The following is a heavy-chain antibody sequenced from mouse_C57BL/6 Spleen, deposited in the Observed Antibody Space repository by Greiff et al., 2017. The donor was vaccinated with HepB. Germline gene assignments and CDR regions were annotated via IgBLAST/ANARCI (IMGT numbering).Heavy chain of an antibody. V-gene: IGHV5-17*01. CDR3: AREDYDYVGAMDY. J-gene: IGHJ4*01. CDR1: GFTFSDYG. CDR2: ISSGSSTI. D-gene: IGHD2-4*01. Sequence: EVKLMESGGGLVKPGGSLKLSCAASGFTFSDYGMHWVRQAPEKGLEWVAYISSGSSTIYYADTVKGRFTISRDNAKNTLFLQMTSLRSEDTAMYYCAREDYDYVGAMDYWGQGTSVTVSS.